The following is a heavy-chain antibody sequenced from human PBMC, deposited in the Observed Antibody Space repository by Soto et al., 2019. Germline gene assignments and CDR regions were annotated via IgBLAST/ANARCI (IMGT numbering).Heavy chain of an antibody. V-gene: IGHV4-39*01. CDR3: ARQRTTVVNQDYFDH. Sequence: NPSETLSLTCIVSGESISSSSYYWGWIRQPPGKGLEWIGSIYYSGRTYYNPSFKSRVTISIDTSKNQFSLKLSSATATDTAVYYCARQRTTVVNQDYFDHWGQGALVTVSS. D-gene: IGHD2-21*01. CDR1: GESISSSSYY. CDR2: IYYSGRT. J-gene: IGHJ4*02.